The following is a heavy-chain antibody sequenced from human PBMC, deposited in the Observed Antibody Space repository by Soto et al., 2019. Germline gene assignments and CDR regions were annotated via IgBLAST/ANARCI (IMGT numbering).Heavy chain of an antibody. D-gene: IGHD4-17*01. Sequence: GGSLRLSCAASGFTFSSYVMHWVRQAPGKGLEWVAVISYDGSNKYYADSVKGRFTISRDNSKNTLYLQMNSLRAEDTAVYYCAKEGPTVTTYYGMDVWGQGTTVTVSS. CDR1: GFTFSSYV. V-gene: IGHV3-30*18. CDR2: ISYDGSNK. J-gene: IGHJ6*02. CDR3: AKEGPTVTTYYGMDV.